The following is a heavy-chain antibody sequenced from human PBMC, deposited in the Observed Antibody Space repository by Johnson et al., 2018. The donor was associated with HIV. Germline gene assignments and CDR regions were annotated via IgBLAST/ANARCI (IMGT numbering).Heavy chain of an antibody. D-gene: IGHD3-3*01. J-gene: IGHJ3*02. CDR2: VNWNGGRT. CDR3: ARPGVKEFWSGQDAFDI. Sequence: EVQVVESGGGVVRPGGSLRLSCAASGFTFDDYGMSWVRQAPGKGLEWVSGVNWNGGRTGYADSVKGRFTISRDNAKNSLYLQMNSLRAEDTALYYCARPGVKEFWSGQDAFDIWGQGTMVTVSS. CDR1: GFTFDDYG. V-gene: IGHV3-20*04.